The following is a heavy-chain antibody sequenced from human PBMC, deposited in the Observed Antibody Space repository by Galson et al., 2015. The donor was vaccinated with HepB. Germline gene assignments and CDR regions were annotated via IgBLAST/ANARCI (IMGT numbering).Heavy chain of an antibody. V-gene: IGHV3-33*01. J-gene: IGHJ4*02. D-gene: IGHD1-1*01. CDR3: AREFAMTGTDLRD. CDR1: GFTFSRYV. CDR2: IWSDGSKK. Sequence: SLRLSCAASGFTFSRYVMHWVRRAPGKGLEWVAVIWSDGSKKYYADSVKGRITISRDNSNNTLYLLMTSLRAEDTAVYYCAREFAMTGTDLRDWGQGTLVTVAS.